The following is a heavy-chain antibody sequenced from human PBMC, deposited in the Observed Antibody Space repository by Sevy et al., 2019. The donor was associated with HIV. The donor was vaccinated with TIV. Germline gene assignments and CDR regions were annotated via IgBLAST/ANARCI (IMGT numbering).Heavy chain of an antibody. Sequence: GESLKISCKGSGYSFTSYWIGWVRQMPGKGLEWMGNIYPGESDTSYSPAFQGQVTISADKSINTAYLQWSSLKASDTAMYYCARQDPTYYYGMDVWGQGTTVTVSS. CDR1: GYSFTSYW. CDR3: ARQDPTYYYGMDV. D-gene: IGHD1-1*01. CDR2: IYPGESDT. J-gene: IGHJ6*02. V-gene: IGHV5-51*01.